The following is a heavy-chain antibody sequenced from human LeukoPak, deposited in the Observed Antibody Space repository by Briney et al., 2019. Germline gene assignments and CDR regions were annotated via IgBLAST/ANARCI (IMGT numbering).Heavy chain of an antibody. V-gene: IGHV4-59*01. CDR1: GGSISSYY. CDR2: IYYSGST. Sequence: SETLSLTCIVSGGSISSYYWSWIRQPPGKGLEWIGYIYYSGSTNHNPSLKSRVTISVVTSKNQFSLKLSSVTAADTAVYYCARARYSSAPFDYWGQGTLITVSS. D-gene: IGHD6-25*01. CDR3: ARARYSSAPFDY. J-gene: IGHJ4*02.